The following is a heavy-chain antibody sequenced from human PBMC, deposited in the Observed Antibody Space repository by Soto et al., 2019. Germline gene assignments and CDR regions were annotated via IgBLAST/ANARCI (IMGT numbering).Heavy chain of an antibody. CDR1: NDTFIHNG. V-gene: IGHV1-18*01. CDR2: VSPYNGDT. Sequence: QVQLEQSGPEMRKPGASVKVSCKASNDTFIHNGITWVRQAPGQGLEWLGWVSPYNGDTHYAQNLQDRVAMTTDTSTTTAYLELRSLRSDDTAIYYCARDAFEVAGLHYWGQGTLVTVSS. D-gene: IGHD6-19*01. J-gene: IGHJ4*02. CDR3: ARDAFEVAGLHY.